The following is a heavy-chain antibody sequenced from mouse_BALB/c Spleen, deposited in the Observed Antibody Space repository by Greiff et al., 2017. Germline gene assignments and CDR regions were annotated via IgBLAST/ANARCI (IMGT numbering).Heavy chain of an antibody. J-gene: IGHJ4*01. CDR1: GYTFTDYA. CDR3: ARPLYYYAMDY. V-gene: IGHV1S137*01. Sequence: QVQLKESGAELVRPGVSVKISCKGSGYTFTDYAMHWVKQSHAKSLEWIGVISTYYGDASYNQKFKGKATMTVDKSSSTAYMELARLTSEDSAIYYCARPLYYYAMDYWGQGTSVTVSS. CDR2: ISTYYGDA.